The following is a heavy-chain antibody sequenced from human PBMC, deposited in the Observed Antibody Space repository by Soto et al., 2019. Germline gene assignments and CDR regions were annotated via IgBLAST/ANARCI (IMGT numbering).Heavy chain of an antibody. CDR2: IYYSGST. Sequence: SETLSLTCTVSGGSISSSSYYWGWIRQPPGKGLEWIGSIYYSGSTYYNPSLKSRVTISVDTSKNQFSLKLSSVTAADTAVYYCARGGYYYGSGSYDGMDVWGQGTTVTVSS. V-gene: IGHV4-39*07. J-gene: IGHJ6*02. CDR3: ARGGYYYGSGSYDGMDV. D-gene: IGHD3-10*01. CDR1: GGSISSSSYY.